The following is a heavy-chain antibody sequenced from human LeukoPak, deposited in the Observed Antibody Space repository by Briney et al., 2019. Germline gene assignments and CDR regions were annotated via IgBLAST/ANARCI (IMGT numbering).Heavy chain of an antibody. J-gene: IGHJ3*01. CDR1: GFIFKSYN. D-gene: IGHD2-2*01. CDR2: ISSSSSYI. CDR3: ARDYCSSTSCYSLAFDF. V-gene: IGHV3-21*01. Sequence: GGSLRLSCEGSGFIFKSYNMNWVRQAPGKGLERVSFISSSSSYIYYADSVKGRFTISRDNAKNSLFLQMNSLRAEDTAVYFCARDYCSSTSCYSLAFDFWGHGTMVTVSS.